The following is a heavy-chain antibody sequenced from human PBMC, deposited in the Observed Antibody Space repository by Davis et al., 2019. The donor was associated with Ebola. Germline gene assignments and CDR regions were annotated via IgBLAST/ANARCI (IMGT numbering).Heavy chain of an antibody. J-gene: IGHJ5*02. CDR2: INHSGST. Sequence: SETLSLTCAVYGGSFSGYYWSWIRQPPGKGLEWIGEINHSGSTNYNPSLKSRITISVDTSKYQFSLKLSSVTAADTAVYYCARGPARPCWFDPWGQGTLVTVSS. D-gene: IGHD6-6*01. CDR3: ARGPARPCWFDP. V-gene: IGHV4-34*01. CDR1: GGSFSGYY.